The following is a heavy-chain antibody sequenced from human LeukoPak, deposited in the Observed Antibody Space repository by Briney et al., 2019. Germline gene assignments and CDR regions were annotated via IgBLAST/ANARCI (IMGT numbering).Heavy chain of an antibody. Sequence: GGSLRLSCAASGFTSSSYSMNWVRQAPEKGLEWVSYISSSTSTIYYVDSVKGRFTISRDNAKNSLCLQMNSLRDEDTAVYYCARSVTAYDNWFDPWGQGTLVTVSS. J-gene: IGHJ5*02. CDR1: GFTSSSYS. D-gene: IGHD5-18*01. CDR3: ARSVTAYDNWFDP. V-gene: IGHV3-48*02. CDR2: ISSSTSTI.